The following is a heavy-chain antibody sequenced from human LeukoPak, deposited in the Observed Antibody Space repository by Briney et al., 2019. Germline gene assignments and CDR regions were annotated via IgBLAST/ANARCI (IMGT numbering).Heavy chain of an antibody. D-gene: IGHD4-17*01. CDR1: GGSITSGGYF. CDR3: ARRPRRDDYGDYGTWDY. CDR2: ISYSGST. V-gene: IGHV4-39*01. J-gene: IGHJ4*02. Sequence: SETLSLTCTVSGGSITSGGYFWSWIRQHPGKGLECIGHISYSGSTYYNPSLKSRVTISVDTSKNQFSLKLSSVTAADTAVYYCARRPRRDDYGDYGTWDYWGQGTLVTVSS.